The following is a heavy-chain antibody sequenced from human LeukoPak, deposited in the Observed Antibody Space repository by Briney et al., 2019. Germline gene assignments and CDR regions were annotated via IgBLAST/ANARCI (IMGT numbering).Heavy chain of an antibody. CDR1: GVSISSYY. CDR3: ARDSHDILTGYNWFDP. V-gene: IGHV4-4*07. Sequence: NTSETLSLTCTVSGVSISSYYRSWIRQPAGKGLEWIGRIYTSGSTNYNPSLKSRVTMSVDTSKNQFSLKLSSVTAADTAVYYCARDSHDILTGYNWFDPWGQGTLVTVSS. J-gene: IGHJ5*02. D-gene: IGHD3-9*01. CDR2: IYTSGST.